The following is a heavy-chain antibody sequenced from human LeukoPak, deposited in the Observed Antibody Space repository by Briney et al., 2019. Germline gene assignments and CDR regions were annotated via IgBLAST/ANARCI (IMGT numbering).Heavy chain of an antibody. CDR1: GGSISSNSYF. D-gene: IGHD3-10*01. V-gene: IGHV4-39*01. J-gene: IGHJ4*02. Sequence: SETLSLTCTVSGGSISSNSYFWAWIRQPPGPGLQWVGSIYYTGTTYYNPSLKSRVTISVDTSGNQFSLRLSSVTAADTAVYYCARQVSAAGSFDYWGQGTLVTVSS. CDR2: IYYTGTT. CDR3: ARQVSAAGSFDY.